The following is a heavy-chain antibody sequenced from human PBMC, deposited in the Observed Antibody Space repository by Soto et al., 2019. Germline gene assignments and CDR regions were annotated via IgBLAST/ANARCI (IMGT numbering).Heavy chain of an antibody. CDR3: AKAPFDYGGNSGYFQH. Sequence: QVQLVESGGGVVQPGRSLRLSCADFGFTFSNYAMHWVRQAPGKGLEWVAVISYDGSTKYYADSVKGRFTISRDNSKNTLYLQMNSLKTDDTAVYYCAKAPFDYGGNSGYFQHWGQGTLVTVSS. CDR2: ISYDGSTK. V-gene: IGHV3-30*18. CDR1: GFTFSNYA. D-gene: IGHD4-17*01. J-gene: IGHJ1*01.